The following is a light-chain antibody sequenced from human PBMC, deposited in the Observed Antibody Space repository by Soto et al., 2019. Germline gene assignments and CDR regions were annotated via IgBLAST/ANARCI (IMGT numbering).Light chain of an antibody. CDR2: DAS. CDR3: QQAYTFPIT. J-gene: IGKJ5*01. Sequence: DIQMTQSPSSVSASVGDTVTITCRASHYIDSWLAWYQQKPGKAPKLLIYDASRLRTGVPSTFSGSRSGTDFTLTITDLRPEDFAPYYCQQAYTFPITFCHGTRLDIK. V-gene: IGKV1-12*01. CDR1: HYIDSW.